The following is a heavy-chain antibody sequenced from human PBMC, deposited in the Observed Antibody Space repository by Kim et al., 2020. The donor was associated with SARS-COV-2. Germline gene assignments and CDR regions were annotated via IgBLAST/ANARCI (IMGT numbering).Heavy chain of an antibody. CDR2: TYYRSRWYN. Sequence: SQTLSLACGISGDSVSSNSVAWNWIRQSPSRGLEWLGRTYYRSRWYNDYAVAVKSRITINPDTSKNQFSLQPNPVTPEDTAVYYCARGASGCFDYWGPGALVTVSS. J-gene: IGHJ4*02. V-gene: IGHV6-1*01. D-gene: IGHD6-25*01. CDR1: GDSVSSNSVA. CDR3: ARGASGCFDY.